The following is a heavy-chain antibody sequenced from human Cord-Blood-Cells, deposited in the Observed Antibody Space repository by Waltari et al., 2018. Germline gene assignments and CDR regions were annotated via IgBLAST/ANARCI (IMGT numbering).Heavy chain of an antibody. CDR1: GSPLPALS. Sequence: QVQLVQSGAEVKTPAASVKVSCKVSGSPLPALSMHWVRQSPGKGLEWMGGFDPEDGETIYAQKFQGRVTMTEDTSTDTAYMELSSLRSEDTAVYYCATEPRLELAARDDAFDIWGQGTMVTVSS. CDR2: FDPEDGET. CDR3: ATEPRLELAARDDAFDI. D-gene: IGHD6-6*01. V-gene: IGHV1-24*01. J-gene: IGHJ3*02.